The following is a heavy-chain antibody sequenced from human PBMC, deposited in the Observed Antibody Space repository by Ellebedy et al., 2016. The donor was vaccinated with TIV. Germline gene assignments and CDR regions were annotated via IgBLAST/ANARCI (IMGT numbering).Heavy chain of an antibody. D-gene: IGHD1-26*01. Sequence: ASVKVSCKASGYTFTSYIISWVRQAPGQGLEWMGSISAYTGDTNYAQNLQGRVTMTTDTSTSTAYMELRSLRSDDTAVYYCVRDMVQGIVAPNLWFDYWGQGTRVTVSS. CDR3: VRDMVQGIVAPNLWFDY. V-gene: IGHV1-18*01. J-gene: IGHJ5*01. CDR1: GYTFTSYI. CDR2: ISAYTGDT.